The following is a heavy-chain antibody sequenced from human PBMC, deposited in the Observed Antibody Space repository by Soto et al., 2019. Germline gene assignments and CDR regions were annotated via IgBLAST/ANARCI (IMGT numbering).Heavy chain of an antibody. D-gene: IGHD2-21*02. CDR3: ARDHLILPAHDFFYGSDV. V-gene: IGHV3-7*03. CDR1: GFVFSMYS. CDR2: IPQEGVDG. J-gene: IGHJ6*02. Sequence: GSLRLSCEVSGFVFSMYSMSWVRQTPGKGLEWVAKIPQEGVDGHYADSVKGRFTISRDNGKNSLYLQMNSLRAEDTAVYYCARDHLILPAHDFFYGSDVWGRGATVTVSS.